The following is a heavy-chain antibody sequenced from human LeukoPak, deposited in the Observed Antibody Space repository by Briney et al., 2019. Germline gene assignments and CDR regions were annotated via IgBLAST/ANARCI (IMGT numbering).Heavy chain of an antibody. CDR2: IRYDGSNK. CDR1: GFTFSSYG. J-gene: IGHJ3*02. Sequence: GGTLRLSCAASGFTFSSYGMHWVRQAPGKGLEWVAFIRYDGSNKYYADSVKGRFTISRDNSKNTLYLQMNSLRAEDTAVYYCAKRGKLFGAFDIWGQGTMVTVSS. V-gene: IGHV3-30*02. D-gene: IGHD3-16*01. CDR3: AKRGKLFGAFDI.